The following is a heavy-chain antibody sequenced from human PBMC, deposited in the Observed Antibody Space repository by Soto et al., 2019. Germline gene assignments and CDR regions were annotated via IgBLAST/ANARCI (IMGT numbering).Heavy chain of an antibody. CDR3: ARDALRFQIGWFDP. V-gene: IGHV1-2*02. CDR1: GYTFTGYY. J-gene: IGHJ5*02. Sequence: QVQLVQSGAEVKKPGASVKVSCKASGYTFTGYYMHWVRQAPGQGLEWMGWINPNSGGTNYAQKLQGRVTMTRDTSISTAYMELSRLRSDDTAVYYCARDALRFQIGWFDPWGQGTLVTVSS. D-gene: IGHD3-3*01. CDR2: INPNSGGT.